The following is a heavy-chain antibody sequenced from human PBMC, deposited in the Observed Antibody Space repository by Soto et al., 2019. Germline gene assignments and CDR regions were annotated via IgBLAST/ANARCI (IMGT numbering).Heavy chain of an antibody. CDR1: GFTVSSKY. CDR2: IQSGGRT. Sequence: GGSLRLSCAASGFTVSSKYMSWVRQAPGKGLEWVSLIQSGGRTYYADSVKGSFTISRDTSENTLHLQMNSLRAEDTAVYYCAKDLDVYDILTGYSGDAFDIWGQGTMVTVSS. CDR3: AKDLDVYDILTGYSGDAFDI. V-gene: IGHV3-66*01. J-gene: IGHJ3*02. D-gene: IGHD3-9*01.